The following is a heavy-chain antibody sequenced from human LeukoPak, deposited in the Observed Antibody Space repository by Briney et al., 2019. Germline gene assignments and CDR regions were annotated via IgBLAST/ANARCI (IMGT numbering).Heavy chain of an antibody. D-gene: IGHD6-13*01. Sequence: GGSLRLSCAASGFTVSTNYMSWVRQAPGKGLEWVSVLYRGGTSYYTDSVKGRFTISRDNSKNTLFLQMNSLRVEDTAVYYCARDLYRRQQLGLIDSWGQGTLVTVSS. CDR1: GFTVSTNY. J-gene: IGHJ4*02. CDR3: ARDLYRRQQLGLIDS. CDR2: LYRGGTS. V-gene: IGHV3-53*01.